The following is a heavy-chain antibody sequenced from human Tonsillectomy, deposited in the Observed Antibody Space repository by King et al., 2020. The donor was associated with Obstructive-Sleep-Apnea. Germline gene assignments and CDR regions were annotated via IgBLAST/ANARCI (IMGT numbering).Heavy chain of an antibody. CDR2: IYYSGST. V-gene: IGHV4-39*07. D-gene: IGHD3-10*01. CDR1: GGSISSSSYY. J-gene: IGHJ4*02. Sequence: QLQESGPGLVKPSETLSLTCTVSGGSISSSSYYWGWIRQPPGKGLEWIGSIYYSGSTYYNPSLESRVTISVDTSKNQFSLKLSSVTAAGTAVYYCAGVIGRSLVRGIKSFDYWGQGTLVTVSS. CDR3: AGVIGRSLVRGIKSFDY.